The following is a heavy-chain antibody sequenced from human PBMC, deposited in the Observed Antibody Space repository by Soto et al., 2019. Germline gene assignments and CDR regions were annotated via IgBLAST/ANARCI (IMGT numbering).Heavy chain of an antibody. CDR3: ARLLSPQSGAYFDC. D-gene: IGHD3-10*01. V-gene: IGHV4-39*01. J-gene: IGHJ4*02. Sequence: SETPSPPHTFFGGSINSSNYLWAWVRQPPGKGLELIGTIYFSGSIYYNPSLKSRVTISVDTSKNQFSLQLSFMTAADSSVFYCARLLSPQSGAYFDCWGQGTQVNVSS. CDR2: IYFSGSI. CDR1: GGSINSSNYL.